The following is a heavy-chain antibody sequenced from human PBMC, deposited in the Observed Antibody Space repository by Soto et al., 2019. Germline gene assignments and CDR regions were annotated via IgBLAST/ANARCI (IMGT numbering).Heavy chain of an antibody. D-gene: IGHD3-3*01. J-gene: IGHJ5*02. CDR2: IYHSGST. CDR1: SGSISSSNW. CDR3: AREDEDDFWSGRYKGGWFDP. V-gene: IGHV4-4*02. Sequence: SETLSLTCAVSSGSISSSNWWSWVRQPPGKGLEWIGEIYHSGSTNYNPSLKSRVTISVDKSKNQFSLKLSSVTAADTAVYYWAREDEDDFWSGRYKGGWFDPWGQGTLVTVSS.